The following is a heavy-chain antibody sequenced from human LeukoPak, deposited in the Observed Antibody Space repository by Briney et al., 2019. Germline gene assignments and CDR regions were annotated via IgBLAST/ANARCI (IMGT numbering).Heavy chain of an antibody. D-gene: IGHD3-10*01. V-gene: IGHV3-23*01. CDR1: GGSISSSSYY. CDR3: AKNRVLLWFGELSGWYFDY. J-gene: IGHJ4*02. Sequence: PSETLSLTCTVSGGSISSSSYYWGWIRQPPGKGLEWVSAISGSGGSTYYADSVKGRFTISRDNSKNTLYLQMNSVRAEDTAVYYCAKNRVLLWFGELSGWYFDYWGQGTLVTVSS. CDR2: ISGSGGST.